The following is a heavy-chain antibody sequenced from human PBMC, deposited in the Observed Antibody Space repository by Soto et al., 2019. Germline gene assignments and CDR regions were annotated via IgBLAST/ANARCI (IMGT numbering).Heavy chain of an antibody. CDR1: GCTVARCG. CDR3: ASWLKGPDIGNYYYGMDV. J-gene: IGHJ6*02. CDR2: ISGYNGDT. Sequence: CPADGCTVARCGGSGGRQGRGQGLEWMGWISGYNGDTKYAQKFQGRVTITADEFTRTAYMEMNSLRSEDTAVYYCASWLKGPDIGNYYYGMDVWGQGTTVTVSS. V-gene: IGHV1-18*01. D-gene: IGHD2-15*01.